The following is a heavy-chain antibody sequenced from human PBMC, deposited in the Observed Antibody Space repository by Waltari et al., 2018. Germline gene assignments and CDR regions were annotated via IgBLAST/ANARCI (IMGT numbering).Heavy chain of an antibody. J-gene: IGHJ6*03. CDR2: IHYSGSS. CDR3: ARADTSTSYFYYYMDV. V-gene: IGHV4-59*01. Sequence: QVQLQESGPGLVKPSETLSLPCTVSGGSTSTYYLSWVRQSPGKGLEWIGYIHYSGSSVYNPSLRSRVAISLDTPNNQFSLRLRSVTAADAAIYYCARADTSTSYFYYYMDVWGKGTTVTVSS. CDR1: GGSTSTYY. D-gene: IGHD1-26*01.